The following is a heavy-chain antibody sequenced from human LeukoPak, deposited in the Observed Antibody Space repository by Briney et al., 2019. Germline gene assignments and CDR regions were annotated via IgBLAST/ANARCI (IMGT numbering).Heavy chain of an antibody. CDR3: ARVKLRFLEWPVSMDV. Sequence: EASVKVSCKASGYTFTGYYMHWVRQAPGQGLEWMGWINPNSGGTNYAQKFQGRVTMTRDTSISTAYMELSRLRSDDTAVYYCARVKLRFLEWPVSMDVWGKGTTVTVSS. V-gene: IGHV1-2*02. CDR1: GYTFTGYY. J-gene: IGHJ6*03. CDR2: INPNSGGT. D-gene: IGHD3-3*01.